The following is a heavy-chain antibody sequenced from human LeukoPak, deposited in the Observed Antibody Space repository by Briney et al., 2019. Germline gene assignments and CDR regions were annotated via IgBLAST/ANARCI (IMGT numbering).Heavy chain of an antibody. V-gene: IGHV3-21*01. Sequence: GGSLRLSCAASGFTFSSYSMNWVRQAPGKGLEWVSSISSSSSYIYYADSVKGRFTISRDNAKDSLYLQMNSLRAEDTAVYYCARDESGYYFDYWGQGTLVTVSS. CDR3: ARDESGYYFDY. J-gene: IGHJ4*02. D-gene: IGHD7-27*01. CDR1: GFTFSSYS. CDR2: ISSSSSYI.